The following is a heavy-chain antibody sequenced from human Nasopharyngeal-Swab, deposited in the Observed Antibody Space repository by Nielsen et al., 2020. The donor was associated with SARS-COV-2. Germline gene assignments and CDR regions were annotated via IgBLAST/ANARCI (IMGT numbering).Heavy chain of an antibody. Sequence: SETLSLTCTVSGGSISSYYWTWIRQSPGKGLEWIGHIYYSGSTNYNPSLKSRFTISLDTSKNHFSLKLSSVTAADTAVYFCARESRMSLYYYMDVWGKGTTVTVSS. CDR2: IYYSGST. V-gene: IGHV4-59*01. CDR3: ARESRMSLYYYMDV. CDR1: GGSISSYY. J-gene: IGHJ6*03.